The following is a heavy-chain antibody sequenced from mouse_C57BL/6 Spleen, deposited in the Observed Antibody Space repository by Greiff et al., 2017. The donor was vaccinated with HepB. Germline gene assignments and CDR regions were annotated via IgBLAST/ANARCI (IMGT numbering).Heavy chain of an antibody. CDR2: IDPSDSYT. D-gene: IGHD1-1*01. V-gene: IGHV1-50*01. Sequence: VQLQQPGAELVKPGASVKLSCKASGYTFTSYWMQWVKQRPGQGLEWIGEIDPSDSYTNYNQKFKGKATLTVDTSSSTAYMQLSSLTSEDSAVYYCARGAGLLLYYFDYWGQGTTLTVSS. CDR1: GYTFTSYW. J-gene: IGHJ2*01. CDR3: ARGAGLLLYYFDY.